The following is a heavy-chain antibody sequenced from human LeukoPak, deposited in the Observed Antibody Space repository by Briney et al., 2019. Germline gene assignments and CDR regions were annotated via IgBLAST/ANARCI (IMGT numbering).Heavy chain of an antibody. CDR2: IDNSGST. CDR3: ARRSPFSSSSYRFDY. V-gene: IGHV4-4*02. D-gene: IGHD3-16*02. CDR1: GGSISNRNW. Sequence: PSETLSVTCAVSGGSISNRNWWTWVRQTPGMWLEWIGEIDNSGSTNYNPSLKSRVTILLDESKNQFSLKLNSVTAADTAMYYCARRSPFSSSSYRFDYWGQGTLVTVSS. J-gene: IGHJ4*02.